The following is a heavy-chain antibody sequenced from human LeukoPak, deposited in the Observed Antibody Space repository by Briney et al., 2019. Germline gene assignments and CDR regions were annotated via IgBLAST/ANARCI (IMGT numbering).Heavy chain of an antibody. CDR3: ARVAPQKWELDY. J-gene: IGHJ4*02. V-gene: IGHV4-30-2*01. CDR2: IYHSGST. CDR1: GGSISSGDYY. Sequence: SQTLSLTCTVSGGSISSGDYYWSWIRQPPGKGLEWIGYIYHSGSTYYNPSLKSRVTISVDRSKNQFSLKLSSVTAADTAVYYCARVAPQKWELDYWGQGTLVTVSS. D-gene: IGHD1-26*01.